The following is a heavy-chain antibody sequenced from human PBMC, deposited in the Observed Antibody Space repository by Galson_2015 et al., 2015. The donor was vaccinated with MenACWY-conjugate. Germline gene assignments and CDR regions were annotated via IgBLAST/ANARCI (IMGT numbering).Heavy chain of an antibody. CDR1: SGSISSYY. J-gene: IGHJ4*02. CDR2: IHYSGST. CDR3: ARGTGWYYFDY. Sequence: LSLTCTVSSGSISSYYWSWIRQPPGKGLEYIGYIHYSGSTNYNPSLKSRVIILVDTSKNQFSLKLNSVTAADTAVYYCARGTGWYYFDYWGPGTLVTVSS. D-gene: IGHD6-19*01. V-gene: IGHV4-59*01.